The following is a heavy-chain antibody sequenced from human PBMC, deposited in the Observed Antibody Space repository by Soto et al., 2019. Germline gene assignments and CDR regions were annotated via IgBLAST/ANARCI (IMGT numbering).Heavy chain of an antibody. J-gene: IGHJ4*02. CDR3: AREDATVTTVPDY. D-gene: IGHD4-17*01. CDR2: IWYDGSNK. V-gene: IGHV3-33*01. Sequence: QVQLVESGGGVVQPGRSLRLSCAASGFTFSSYGMHWVRQAPGKGLEWVAVIWYDGSNKYYADSVKGRFTISRDNSKNTLYLQMNSLRAEDTAVYYCAREDATVTTVPDYWGQGTLVTVSS. CDR1: GFTFSSYG.